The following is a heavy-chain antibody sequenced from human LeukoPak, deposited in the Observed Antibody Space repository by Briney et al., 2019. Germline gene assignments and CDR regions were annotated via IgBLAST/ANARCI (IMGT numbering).Heavy chain of an antibody. V-gene: IGHV4-59*01. CDR3: ARADGNYYYYYMDV. CDR1: GGSISSYY. CDR2: IYYSGST. Sequence: SETLSLTCTVSGGSISSYYWSWIRQPPGKGLEWIGYIYYSGSTNYNPPLKSRVTISVDTSKNQFSLKLSSVTAADTAVYCCARADGNYYYYYMDVWGKGTTVTVSS. J-gene: IGHJ6*03.